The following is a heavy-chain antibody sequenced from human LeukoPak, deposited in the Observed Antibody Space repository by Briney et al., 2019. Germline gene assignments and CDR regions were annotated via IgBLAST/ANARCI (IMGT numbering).Heavy chain of an antibody. CDR1: GGTFSSYA. J-gene: IGHJ4*02. D-gene: IGHD5-24*01. CDR3: ARDPGDVEMATNFDY. Sequence: ASVKVSCKASGGTFSSYAISWVRQAPGQGLEWMGRIIPILGIANYAQEFQGRVTITADKSTSTAYMELSSLRSEDTAVYYCARDPGDVEMATNFDYWGQGTLVTVSS. V-gene: IGHV1-69*04. CDR2: IIPILGIA.